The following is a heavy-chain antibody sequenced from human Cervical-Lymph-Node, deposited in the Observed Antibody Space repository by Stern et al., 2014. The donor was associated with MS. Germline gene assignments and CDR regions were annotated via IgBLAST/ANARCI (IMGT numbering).Heavy chain of an antibody. CDR3: AKDISERHYYFDS. J-gene: IGHJ4*02. D-gene: IGHD3-16*02. Sequence: MQLVQSGGGSVQPGRSLRLSCAASGFTFDDCAMHWVRQAPGKGLEWVSGISWNSNNIGYADSVRCRFTISRDNAKNSLYLQMNGLRPEDTALYYCAKDISERHYYFDSWGEGTLVTVSS. V-gene: IGHV3-9*01. CDR2: ISWNSNNI. CDR1: GFTFDDCA.